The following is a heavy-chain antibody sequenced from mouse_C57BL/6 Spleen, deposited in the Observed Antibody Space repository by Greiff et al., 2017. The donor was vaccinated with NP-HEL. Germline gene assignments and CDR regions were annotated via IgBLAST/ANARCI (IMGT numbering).Heavy chain of an antibody. CDR1: GYTFTSYW. Sequence: QVQLQQPGAELVKPGASVKVSCKASGYTFTSYWMHWVKQRPGQGLEWIGRIHPSDSDTNYNGKFKGKATLTADKSSSTAYMQLSSLTSEDSAVYFCARREGYYGSSPMDYWGQGTSVTVSS. V-gene: IGHV1-74*01. J-gene: IGHJ4*01. CDR2: IHPSDSDT. CDR3: ARREGYYGSSPMDY. D-gene: IGHD1-1*01.